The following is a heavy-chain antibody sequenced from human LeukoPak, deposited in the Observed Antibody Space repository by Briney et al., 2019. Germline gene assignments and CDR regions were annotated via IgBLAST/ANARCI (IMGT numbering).Heavy chain of an antibody. D-gene: IGHD3-3*01. CDR1: GYTFTSYD. CDR3: AGGTDFWSGYSFDS. CDR2: ISAYNGNT. J-gene: IGHJ4*02. V-gene: IGHV1-18*01. Sequence: ASVKVSCKASGYTFTSYDITWVRQAPGQGLEWMGWISAYNGNTNYAQKFQGRVTITADESTSTAYMELSSLRSEDTAVYYCAGGTDFWSGYSFDSWGQGTLVTVSS.